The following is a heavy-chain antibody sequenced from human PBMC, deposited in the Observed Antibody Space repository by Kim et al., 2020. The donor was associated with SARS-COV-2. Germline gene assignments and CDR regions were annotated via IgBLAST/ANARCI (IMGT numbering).Heavy chain of an antibody. D-gene: IGHD6-13*01. Sequence: ASVKVSCKASGYTFTSYAMHWVRQAPGQRLEWMGWINAGNGNTKYSQKFQGRVTITRDTSASTAYMELSSLRSEDTAVYYCARVGIAATVGLGYWGQGTLVTLSS. CDR1: GYTFTSYA. V-gene: IGHV1-3*01. J-gene: IGHJ4*02. CDR2: INAGNGNT. CDR3: ARVGIAATVGLGY.